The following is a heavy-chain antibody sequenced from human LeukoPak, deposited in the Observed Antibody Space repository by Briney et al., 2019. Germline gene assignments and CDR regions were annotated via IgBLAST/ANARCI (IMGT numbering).Heavy chain of an antibody. D-gene: IGHD3-22*01. CDR3: AKTGITMIVVAPLDY. J-gene: IGHJ4*02. CDR1: GCTFSSYA. V-gene: IGHV3-23*01. CDR2: ISGSGGST. Sequence: GGSLRLSCAASGCTFSSYAMSWVRQAPGKGLEWVSAISGSGGSTYYADSVKGRFTISRDNSKNTLYLQMNSLRAEDTAVYYCAKTGITMIVVAPLDYWGQGTLVTVSS.